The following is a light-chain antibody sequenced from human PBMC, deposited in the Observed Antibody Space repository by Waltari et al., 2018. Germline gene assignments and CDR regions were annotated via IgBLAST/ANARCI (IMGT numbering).Light chain of an antibody. Sequence: EIVLTQSPGTASLSPGERVTLSCRASQSVGSSSLAWYQQKPGQVPRLVIYRASRRAPGIPDRFSGSGSGTDFSLTISRLEPEDFAVYYCQQHGTLPATFGQGTKVEIK. CDR3: QQHGTLPAT. V-gene: IGKV3-20*01. J-gene: IGKJ1*01. CDR2: RAS. CDR1: QSVGSSS.